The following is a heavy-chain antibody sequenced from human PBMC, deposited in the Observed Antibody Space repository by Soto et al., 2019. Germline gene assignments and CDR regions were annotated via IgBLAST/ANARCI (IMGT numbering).Heavy chain of an antibody. CDR3: AKDYGMIDY. D-gene: IGHD3-9*01. CDR1: GFTFSIYA. CDR2: ISGSGGST. Sequence: GESLKISCAASGFTFSIYAMSWVRQAPGKGLEWVSAISGSGGSTYYADSVKGRFTISRDNSKNTLYLQMNSLRAEDTAVYYCAKDYGMIDYWGQGTLVTVSS. J-gene: IGHJ4*02. V-gene: IGHV3-23*01.